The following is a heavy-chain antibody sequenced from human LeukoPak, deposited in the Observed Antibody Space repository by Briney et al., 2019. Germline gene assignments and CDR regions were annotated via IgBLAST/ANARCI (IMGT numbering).Heavy chain of an antibody. J-gene: IGHJ4*02. V-gene: IGHV3-11*04. CDR2: ISSSGSTI. Sequence: GGSLRLSCAASGFTFSSYWMSWIRQAPGKGLEWVSYISSSGSTIYYADSVKGRFTISRDNAKNSLYLQMNSLRAEDTAVYYCARDPKDPRNDYWGQGTLVTVSS. CDR3: ARDPKDPRNDY. CDR1: GFTFSSYW. D-gene: IGHD1-14*01.